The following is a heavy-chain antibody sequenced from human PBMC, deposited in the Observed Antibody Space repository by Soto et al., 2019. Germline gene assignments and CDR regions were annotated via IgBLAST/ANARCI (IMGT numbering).Heavy chain of an antibody. V-gene: IGHV1-18*01. CDR1: GYTFTNYG. J-gene: IGHJ4*02. CDR2: INPYNGNT. D-gene: IGHD3-9*01. CDR3: ARDPMTGYLQFDY. Sequence: QVQLVQSGPELKKPGASVKVSCGASGYTFTNYGISWVRQAPGQGLEWMGWINPYNGNTKYSQKIKCRVTMTTDTSTSTAYLDLRSLRSDDTAVYYCARDPMTGYLQFDYWGQGTLVTVSS.